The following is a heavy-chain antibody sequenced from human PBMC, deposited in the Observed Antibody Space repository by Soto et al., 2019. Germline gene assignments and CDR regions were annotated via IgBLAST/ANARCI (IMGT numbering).Heavy chain of an antibody. Sequence: QVQLVESGGGVVQPGRSLRLSCAGSGFTFRSYGMHWVRQAPGKGLEWVAVTSYDGNYKYYADSVKGRFTISRDNSKNTLCLQMNSLRAEDTAVYYCVKGLGYSSGPDYWGQGTLVTVSS. CDR3: VKGLGYSSGPDY. CDR2: TSYDGNYK. D-gene: IGHD6-19*01. J-gene: IGHJ4*02. V-gene: IGHV3-30*18. CDR1: GFTFRSYG.